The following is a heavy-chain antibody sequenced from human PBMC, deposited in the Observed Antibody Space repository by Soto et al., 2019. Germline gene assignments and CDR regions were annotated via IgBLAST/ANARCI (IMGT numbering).Heavy chain of an antibody. Sequence: GGSLRLSCAASGFTFSSYSMNWVRQAPGKGLEYVSAISSNGGSTYYANSVKGRFTISRDNSKNTLYLQMGSLRAEDMAVYYCARDHYCSSTSCYDAFDIWGQGTMVTVSS. D-gene: IGHD2-2*01. V-gene: IGHV3-64*01. CDR2: ISSNGGST. CDR3: ARDHYCSSTSCYDAFDI. CDR1: GFTFSSYS. J-gene: IGHJ3*02.